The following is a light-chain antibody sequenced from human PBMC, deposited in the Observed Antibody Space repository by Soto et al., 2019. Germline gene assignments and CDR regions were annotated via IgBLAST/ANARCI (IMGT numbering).Light chain of an antibody. Sequence: AIRMTQSPSSFSASTGDRVTITCRASQGISSYLAWYQQKPGKAPKLLIYAASTLQSGVPSRFSGSGSGTDFTLTISCLQPVDFATYYSQPYYTYPPTFGQGTNVEIK. CDR2: AAS. J-gene: IGKJ1*01. CDR3: QPYYTYPPT. V-gene: IGKV1-8*01. CDR1: QGISSY.